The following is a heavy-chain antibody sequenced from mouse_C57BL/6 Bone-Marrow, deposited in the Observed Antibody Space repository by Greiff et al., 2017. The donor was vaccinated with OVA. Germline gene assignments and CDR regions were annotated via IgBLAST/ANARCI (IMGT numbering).Heavy chain of an antibody. CDR1: GYTFTSYW. D-gene: IGHD2-1*01. CDR2: INPSSGYT. Sequence: QVQLQQSGAELAKPGASVKLSCKASGYTFTSYWMHWVKQRPGQGLEWIGYINPSSGYTKYNQKFKDKATLTADKSSSTAYMQLSSLTYEDSTFYYCAIRQFYYRNLYALDYWGQGTSVTVSS. J-gene: IGHJ4*01. V-gene: IGHV1-7*01. CDR3: AIRQFYYRNLYALDY.